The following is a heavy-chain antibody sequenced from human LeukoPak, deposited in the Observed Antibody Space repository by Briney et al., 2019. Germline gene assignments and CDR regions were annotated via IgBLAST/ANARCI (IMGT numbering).Heavy chain of an antibody. Sequence: GESLKISCKGSGYSFTSYWIGWVRQMPGKGLEWMGIIYPGDSDTRYSPSFQGQVTISADKSISTAYPQWSSLKASDTAMYYCARRQGCSSTSCPPDYWGQGTLVTVSS. CDR2: IYPGDSDT. J-gene: IGHJ4*02. CDR3: ARRQGCSSTSCPPDY. D-gene: IGHD2-2*01. CDR1: GYSFTSYW. V-gene: IGHV5-51*01.